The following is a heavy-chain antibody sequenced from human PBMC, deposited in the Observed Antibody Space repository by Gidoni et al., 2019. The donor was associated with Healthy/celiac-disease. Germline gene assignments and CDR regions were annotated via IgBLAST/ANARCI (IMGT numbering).Heavy chain of an antibody. CDR3: AKAPSAAMSDGMDV. CDR1: GFTFDDYV. D-gene: IGHD3-10*01. CDR2: ISWNIGSI. V-gene: IGHV3-9*01. J-gene: IGHJ6*02. Sequence: EVQLVESGGGLVQPGRSLRLSCAASGFTFDDYVIHWVRQSPGNGLYWVSGISWNIGSICYAVSVKGRFTISRDNAKNSLYLQMNSLRAEDTALYYCAKAPSAAMSDGMDVWGQGTTVTVSS.